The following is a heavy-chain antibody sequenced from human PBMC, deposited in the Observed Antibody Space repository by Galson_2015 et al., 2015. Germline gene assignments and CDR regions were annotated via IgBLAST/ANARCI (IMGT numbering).Heavy chain of an antibody. Sequence: SLRLSCAASGFTFGSYSMNWVRQAPGRGLEWVSSISSSSSYIYYADSVKGRFTISRDNAKNSLYLQMNSLRAEDTAVYYCARDGVGGEWWGQGTRVTVSS. CDR2: ISSSSSYI. CDR3: ARDGVGGEW. J-gene: IGHJ4*02. CDR1: GFTFGSYS. D-gene: IGHD3-10*01. V-gene: IGHV3-21*01.